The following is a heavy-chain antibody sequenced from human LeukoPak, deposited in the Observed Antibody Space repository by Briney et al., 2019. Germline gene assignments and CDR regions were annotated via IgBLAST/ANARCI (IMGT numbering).Heavy chain of an antibody. J-gene: IGHJ4*02. D-gene: IGHD3-10*01. CDR3: ARGPGSLDY. V-gene: IGHV4-34*01. Sequence: SETLSLTCAVYGGSFSGYYWSWIRQPPGKGLEWIGEINHSGSTNYNPSLKSRVTISVDTSKNQFSLKLSSVTAADTAVYYCARGPGSLDYWGQGTLVTVSS. CDR2: INHSGST. CDR1: GGSFSGYY.